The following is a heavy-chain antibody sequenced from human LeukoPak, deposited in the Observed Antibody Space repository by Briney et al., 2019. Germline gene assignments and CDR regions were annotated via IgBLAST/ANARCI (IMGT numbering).Heavy chain of an antibody. V-gene: IGHV1-2*06. CDR1: GYTFTGYY. CDR2: INPNSGGT. CDR3: ARGSSTSLLTVLGDY. J-gene: IGHJ4*02. Sequence: ASVKVSCKTSGYTFTGYYMHWVRQAPGQGLEWMGRINPNSGGTNYAQRFQGRVTVTRDPSISTAYMELSRLRSDDTAVYYCARGSSTSLLTVLGDYWGQGTLVTVSS. D-gene: IGHD2-2*01.